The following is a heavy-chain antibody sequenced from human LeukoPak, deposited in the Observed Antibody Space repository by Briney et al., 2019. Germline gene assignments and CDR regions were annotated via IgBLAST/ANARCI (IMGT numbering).Heavy chain of an antibody. D-gene: IGHD6-13*01. J-gene: IGHJ5*02. V-gene: IGHV3-30*04. CDR3: AREGSSSWYYGSTRAYNWFDP. CDR1: GFTFRNSG. CDR2: ISYDGSNK. Sequence: PGGSLRLSCAASGFTFRNSGIHWVRQAPGKGLEWVALISYDGSNKYYADSVKGRFTISRDNSKNTLYLQMNSLRDEDTAMYYCAREGSSSWYYGSTRAYNWFDPWGQGTLVTVSS.